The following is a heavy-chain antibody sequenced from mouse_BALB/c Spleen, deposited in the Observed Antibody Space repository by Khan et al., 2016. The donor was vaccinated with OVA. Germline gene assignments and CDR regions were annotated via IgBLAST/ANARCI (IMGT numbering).Heavy chain of an antibody. CDR1: GFNIKDTY. CDR3: ATIYGNPFAY. Sequence: EVQLQQSGAELVKPGASVKLSCTASGFNIKDTYIHWVKHRPEQGPEWIGRIDPANGDTKYDPNFQGKAPITADTSSSTAYLHLTILTSEDTAVYYCATIYGNPFAYWGQGTLVTVSA. CDR2: IDPANGDT. V-gene: IGHV14-3*02. D-gene: IGHD2-1*01. J-gene: IGHJ3*01.